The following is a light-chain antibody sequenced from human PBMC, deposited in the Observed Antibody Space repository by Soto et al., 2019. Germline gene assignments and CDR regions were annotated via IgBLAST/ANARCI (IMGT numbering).Light chain of an antibody. J-gene: IGKJ1*01. CDR2: VAS. Sequence: EIVLTQSPGTLSLSPGERATLSCKASQSVSSNFLAWYQRKPGQAPRLLIYVASYRATDIPYRFSGSGSGTDFTLTIARLEPEDLAVYYCQQYGTSPPTFGQGTNVEI. CDR3: QQYGTSPPT. CDR1: QSVSSNF. V-gene: IGKV3-20*01.